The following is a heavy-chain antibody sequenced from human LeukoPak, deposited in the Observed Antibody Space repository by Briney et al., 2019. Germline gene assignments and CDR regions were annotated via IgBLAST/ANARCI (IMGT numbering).Heavy chain of an antibody. Sequence: GGSLRLSCAASGFTVSSNYMSWVRQAPGKRLEWVSVIYSGGSTYYADSVKGRFTISRDNSKNTLYLQMSSLRAEDTAVYYCARDSRTTELDYWGQGTLVTVSS. CDR3: ARDSRTTELDY. CDR1: GFTVSSNY. J-gene: IGHJ4*02. D-gene: IGHD1-1*01. CDR2: IYSGGST. V-gene: IGHV3-53*01.